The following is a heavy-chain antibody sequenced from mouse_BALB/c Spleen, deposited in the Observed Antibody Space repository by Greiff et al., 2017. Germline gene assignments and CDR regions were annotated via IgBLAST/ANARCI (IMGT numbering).Heavy chain of an antibody. CDR1: GFSLTSYG. CDR2: IWNGGST. J-gene: IGHJ4*01. CDR3: AREAYYRYDGYAMDY. D-gene: IGHD2-14*01. Sequence: QVQLQQSGPGLVQPSQSLSITCTVSGFSLTSYGVHWVRQSPGKGLEWLGVIWNGGSTDYNAAFISRLSISKDNSKSQVFFKMNSLQADDTAIYYCAREAYYRYDGYAMDYWGQGTSATVSS. V-gene: IGHV2-4-1*01.